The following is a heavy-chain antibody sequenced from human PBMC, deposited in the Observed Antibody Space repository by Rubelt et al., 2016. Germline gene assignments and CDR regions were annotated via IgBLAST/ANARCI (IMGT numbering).Heavy chain of an antibody. CDR2: SGSS. CDR3: ASARYIGSWYHHF. D-gene: IGHD6-13*01. V-gene: IGHV4-34*01. Sequence: SGSSNYIPSLKSRVTISVDTSKNQFSLKLSSVTAADTAVYFCASARYIGSWYHHFWGPGTLVTVSS. J-gene: IGHJ4*02.